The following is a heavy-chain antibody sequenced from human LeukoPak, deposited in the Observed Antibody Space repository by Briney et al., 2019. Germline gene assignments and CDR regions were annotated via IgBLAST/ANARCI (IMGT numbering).Heavy chain of an antibody. CDR1: GGSSSSYY. CDR3: ARETSQKGAHYMDV. J-gene: IGHJ6*03. V-gene: IGHV4-59*01. D-gene: IGHD3-16*01. Sequence: PSETLSLTCTGSGGSSSSYYWSWIRQPPGKGLEWIGYIYYSGSTNYNPSLKSRVTISVDMSKHQFSLKLTSVTAADTAVYYCARETSQKGAHYMDVWGKGTTVTISS. CDR2: IYYSGST.